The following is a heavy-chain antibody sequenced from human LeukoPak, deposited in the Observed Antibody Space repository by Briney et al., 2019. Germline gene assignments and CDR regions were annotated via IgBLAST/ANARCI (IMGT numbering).Heavy chain of an antibody. CDR2: INHSGST. D-gene: IGHD2-2*01. Sequence: SETLSLTCAVYSGSFSGYFWSWIRQPPGKGLEWIGEINHSGSTNYNPSLKSRVTISLDTSKNQFSLTLRSVTAADTAVYYCARDAPREVSFFDYWGQGTLVTVSS. CDR1: SGSFSGYF. V-gene: IGHV4-34*01. J-gene: IGHJ4*02. CDR3: ARDAPREVSFFDY.